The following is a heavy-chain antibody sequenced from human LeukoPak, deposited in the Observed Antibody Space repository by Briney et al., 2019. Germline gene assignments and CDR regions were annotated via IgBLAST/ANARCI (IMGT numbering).Heavy chain of an antibody. CDR3: ARDPGSSSFDY. J-gene: IGHJ4*02. Sequence: GRSLRLSCAACGFTFSSYGMHWVRQAPGKGLEFVANTDQDGSVRNYVDSVKGRFIISRDNAKNSLYLQMDSLRGEDTAVYFCARDPGSSSFDYWGLGTPVTVSS. CDR1: GFTFSSYG. V-gene: IGHV3-7*01. D-gene: IGHD6-13*01. CDR2: TDQDGSVR.